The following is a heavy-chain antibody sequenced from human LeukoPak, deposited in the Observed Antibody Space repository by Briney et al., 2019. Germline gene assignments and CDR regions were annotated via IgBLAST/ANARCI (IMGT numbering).Heavy chain of an antibody. D-gene: IGHD6-13*01. V-gene: IGHV3-7*01. J-gene: IGHJ6*03. CDR2: VKPDGSEK. CDR3: ARGYSGSRYRYYYYMDV. Sequence: GGSLRLSCAASGFTFSTYWMSWVRQAPGKGLEWVANVKPDGSEKYYVDSVKGRFTISKDNAKSSLSLQLNSLRAEDTAVYYCARGYSGSRYRYYYYMDVWGKGTTVTVSS. CDR1: GFTFSTYW.